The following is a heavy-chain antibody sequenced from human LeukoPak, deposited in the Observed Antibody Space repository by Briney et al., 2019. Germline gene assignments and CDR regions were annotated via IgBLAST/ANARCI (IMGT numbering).Heavy chain of an antibody. CDR3: AKGHTNLDPA. Sequence: TGGSLRLSCVASGFTFSESWMTWVRQAPGKGLEWVASIKHDEREEYYADSVKGRFSMSRDNGKNSLYLQMNSLRGEDTAIYFCAKGHTNLDPAGGQGALVIVSS. CDR2: IKHDEREE. CDR1: GFTFSESW. D-gene: IGHD1-1*01. V-gene: IGHV3-7*01. J-gene: IGHJ4*02.